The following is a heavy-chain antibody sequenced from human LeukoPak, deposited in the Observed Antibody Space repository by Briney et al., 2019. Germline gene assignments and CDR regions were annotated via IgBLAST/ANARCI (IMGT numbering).Heavy chain of an antibody. CDR3: AKRGVVIRVILVGFHKEAYYFDS. Sequence: PGGSLRLSCAASGFTFSSYSMNWVRQAPGKGLEWVSSISSSSSYIYYADSVKGRFTISRGNAKNSLYLQMNSLRAEDTAVYFCAKRGVVIRVILVGFHKEAYYFDSWGQGALVIVSS. J-gene: IGHJ4*02. V-gene: IGHV3-21*01. CDR1: GFTFSSYS. CDR2: ISSSSSYI. D-gene: IGHD3-22*01.